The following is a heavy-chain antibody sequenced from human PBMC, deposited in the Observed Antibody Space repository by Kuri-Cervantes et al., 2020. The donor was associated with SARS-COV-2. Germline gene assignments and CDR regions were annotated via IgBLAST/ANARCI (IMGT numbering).Heavy chain of an antibody. CDR3: ARGYYSHFDY. CDR2: ISVWNRNT. J-gene: IGHJ4*02. D-gene: IGHD1-26*01. V-gene: IGHV1-18*04. CDR1: GYTFITYG. Sequence: ASGKVSCKASGYTFITYGISWVRQAPGQGLEWLGWISVWNRNTDYAQKVQGRVTMTTDTTTSTAYMELRSLRSDDTAVYFCARGYYSHFDYWGKGTLVTVSS.